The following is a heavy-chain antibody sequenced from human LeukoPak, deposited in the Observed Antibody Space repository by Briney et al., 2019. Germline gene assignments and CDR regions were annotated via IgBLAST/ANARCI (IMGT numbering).Heavy chain of an antibody. CDR1: GFTFSSYA. V-gene: IGHV3-23*01. Sequence: PGGSLRLSCAASGFTFSSYAMSWVRQAPGKGLEWVSAISGSGGSTYYADSVKGRFTISRDNSKNTLYLQMNSLRAEDTAVYYYAKDRVYTYYYDSSGYYYSNGAFDIWGQGTMVTVSS. J-gene: IGHJ3*02. D-gene: IGHD3-22*01. CDR3: AKDRVYTYYYDSSGYYYSNGAFDI. CDR2: ISGSGGST.